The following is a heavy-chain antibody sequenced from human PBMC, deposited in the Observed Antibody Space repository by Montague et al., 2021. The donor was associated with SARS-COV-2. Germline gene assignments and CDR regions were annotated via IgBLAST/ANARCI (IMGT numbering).Heavy chain of an antibody. D-gene: IGHD3-3*01. CDR2: IHHGGDT. V-gene: IGHV4-34*01. Sequence: SETLSLTCDVNGTSFTDHYWTWLRQSPGGGLEWIGEIHHGGDTNYNPSLRSRVTISIDTSKPQSSLRLYSMTTADTAVSYCSRGVRVANRPDRFSYSLDVWGRGTTVIVTS. J-gene: IGHJ6*02. CDR1: GTSFTDHY. CDR3: SRGVRVANRPDRFSYSLDV.